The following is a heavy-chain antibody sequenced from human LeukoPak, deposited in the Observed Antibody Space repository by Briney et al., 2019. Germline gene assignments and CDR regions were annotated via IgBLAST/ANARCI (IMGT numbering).Heavy chain of an antibody. CDR2: NSGSGGST. CDR3: AVLPTGYQNFDY. CDR1: GFTFSSYG. V-gene: IGHV3-23*01. D-gene: IGHD3-9*01. Sequence: GGSLRLSCAASGFTFSSYGMSWVRQAPGKGLEWVSTNSGSGGSTYYADSVKGRFTISRDNSKNTLFLQMHSLRAEDTAVYYCAVLPTGYQNFDYWGQGTLVTVSS. J-gene: IGHJ4*02.